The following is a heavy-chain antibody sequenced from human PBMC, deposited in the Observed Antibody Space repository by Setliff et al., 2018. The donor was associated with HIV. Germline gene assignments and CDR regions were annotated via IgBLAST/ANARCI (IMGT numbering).Heavy chain of an antibody. Sequence: GGSLTLSCAASGFTFSSYSMNWVRQAPGKGLEWVSSISSSSSYIYYADSVKGRFTISRDNAKNSLYLQMNSLRAEDTAVYYCARGGTYDILTGYYHRYFDYWGQGTLVTVSS. CDR2: ISSSSSYI. CDR1: GFTFSSYS. V-gene: IGHV3-21*01. CDR3: ARGGTYDILTGYYHRYFDY. D-gene: IGHD3-9*01. J-gene: IGHJ4*02.